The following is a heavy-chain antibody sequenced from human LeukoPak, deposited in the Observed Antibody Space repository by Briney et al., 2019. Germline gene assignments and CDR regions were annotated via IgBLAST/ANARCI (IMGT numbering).Heavy chain of an antibody. CDR1: GYSISSGYY. J-gene: IGHJ4*02. CDR2: IYHSGSH. Sequence: PAETLSLTCTVSGYSISSGYYWGWIRLPPGKGLEWIGSIYHSGSHYYNPSLKSRVTISVDTSKNQFSLKLSSVTAADTAVYYCARDRGTVAGIVDYWGQGTLVTVSS. D-gene: IGHD6-19*01. V-gene: IGHV4-38-2*02. CDR3: ARDRGTVAGIVDY.